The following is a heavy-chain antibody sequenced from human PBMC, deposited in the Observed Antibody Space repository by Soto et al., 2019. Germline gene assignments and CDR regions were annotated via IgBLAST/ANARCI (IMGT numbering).Heavy chain of an antibody. CDR1: GFTYNIYA. V-gene: IGHV3-23*01. D-gene: IGHD6-13*01. J-gene: IGHJ4*02. CDR3: AKQFSSSTWYPFDH. Sequence: EVQLLESGEALVQPGGSLRLSCAASGFTYNIYARSWVRQAPGKGLEWVSGISAGVIDTYYADSVKGRFTVSRDDSKNTLYLQMNSLRADDTAVYYCAKQFSSSTWYPFDHWGRGTLVTVSS. CDR2: ISAGVIDT.